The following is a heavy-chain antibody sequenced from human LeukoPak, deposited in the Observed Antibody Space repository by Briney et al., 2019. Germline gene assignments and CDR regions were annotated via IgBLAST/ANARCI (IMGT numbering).Heavy chain of an antibody. V-gene: IGHV3-53*01. D-gene: IGHD3-16*01. Sequence: GGSLTLSCAASGFTVSSNYMSWVRQAPRKGLEWVSVIYSGGSTYYADSVKGRFTISRDNSKNTMYLQMNSLRAEDTAVYYCATWAPFDYWGQGTVVPVSS. J-gene: IGHJ4*02. CDR2: IYSGGST. CDR3: ATWAPFDY. CDR1: GFTVSSNY.